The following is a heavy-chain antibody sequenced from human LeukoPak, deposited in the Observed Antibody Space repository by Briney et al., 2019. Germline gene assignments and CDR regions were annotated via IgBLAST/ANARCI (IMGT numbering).Heavy chain of an antibody. CDR1: GYTFTGYY. V-gene: IGHV1-2*02. CDR2: INPNSGGT. Sequence: ASVKVSCKASGYTFTGYYLHWVRQAPGQGLEWMGWINPNSGGTHYAQKFQGRVPMTWDTSISTAYMELSGLRSDDTAVYYCARDPSSMVRGVIIYYFDYWGQGTLVTVSS. D-gene: IGHD3-10*01. CDR3: ARDPSSMVRGVIIYYFDY. J-gene: IGHJ4*02.